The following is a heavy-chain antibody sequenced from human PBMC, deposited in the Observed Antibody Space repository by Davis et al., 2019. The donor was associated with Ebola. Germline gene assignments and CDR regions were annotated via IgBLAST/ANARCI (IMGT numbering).Heavy chain of an antibody. Sequence: GESLKISCAASGFTFSGSAMHWVRQASGKGLEWVGRIRSKANSYATAYAASVKGRFTISRDDSKNTAYLQMNSLKTEDTAVYYCARRLIAARPYYYYGMDVWGQGTTVTVSS. D-gene: IGHD6-6*01. CDR2: IRSKANSYAT. CDR1: GFTFSGSA. J-gene: IGHJ6*02. CDR3: ARRLIAARPYYYYGMDV. V-gene: IGHV3-73*01.